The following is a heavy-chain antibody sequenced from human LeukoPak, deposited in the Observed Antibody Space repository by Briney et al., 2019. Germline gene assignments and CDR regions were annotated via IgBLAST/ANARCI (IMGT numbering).Heavy chain of an antibody. D-gene: IGHD2-21*02. CDR3: ARDRNGVAYCGGDCYSNY. V-gene: IGHV3-7*01. J-gene: IGHJ4*02. Sequence: GGSLRLSCAASGLTFSSYWMSWVRQAPGKGREWVSNIKQDGGEKYYVDSVKGRFTISRDNAKNSLYLQMNRLRAEDRAVYSCARDRNGVAYCGGDCYSNYWGQGTLVTVSS. CDR2: IKQDGGEK. CDR1: GLTFSSYW.